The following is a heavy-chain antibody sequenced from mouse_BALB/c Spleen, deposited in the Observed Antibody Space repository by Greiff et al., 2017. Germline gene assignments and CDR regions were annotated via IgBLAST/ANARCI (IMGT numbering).Heavy chain of an antibody. J-gene: IGHJ3*01. CDR1: GFSLTSYG. D-gene: IGHD2-3*01. CDR2: IWAGGST. CDR3: AREDDGYYAAWFAY. Sequence: VQRVESGPGLVAPSQSLSITCTVSGFSLTSYGVHWVRQPPGKGLEWLGVIWAGGSTNYNSALMSRLSISKDNSKSQVFLKMNSLQTDDTAMYYCAREDDGYYAAWFAYWGQGTLVTVSA. V-gene: IGHV2-9*02.